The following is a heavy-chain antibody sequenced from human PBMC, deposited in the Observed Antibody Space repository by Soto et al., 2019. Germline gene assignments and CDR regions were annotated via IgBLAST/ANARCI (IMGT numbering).Heavy chain of an antibody. Sequence: PGESLKISCAASGFTFSSYGMHWVRQAPGKGLEWVAVIWYDGSNKYYADSVKGRFTISRDNSKNTLYLQMNSLRAEDTAVYYCARDELKGSDFWSGYYTGYYYYYGMDVWGQGTTVTVSS. D-gene: IGHD3-3*01. CDR2: IWYDGSNK. CDR1: GFTFSSYG. CDR3: ARDELKGSDFWSGYYTGYYYYYGMDV. V-gene: IGHV3-33*01. J-gene: IGHJ6*02.